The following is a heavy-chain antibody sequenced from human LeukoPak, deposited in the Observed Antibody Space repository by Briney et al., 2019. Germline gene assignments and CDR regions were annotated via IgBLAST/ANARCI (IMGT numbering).Heavy chain of an antibody. Sequence: ASVKVSCKASGYTFTVSFMHWVRQAPGQGLEWMGRVNHKNGVPNYAQKFHGRVTMTRDTAISTFYMELSSLRSDDTALYFGAREVGYSSSYYGGFDPWGQGTLVIVSS. CDR2: VNHKNGVP. V-gene: IGHV1-2*06. J-gene: IGHJ5*02. CDR1: GYTFTVSF. D-gene: IGHD2-2*01. CDR3: AREVGYSSSYYGGFDP.